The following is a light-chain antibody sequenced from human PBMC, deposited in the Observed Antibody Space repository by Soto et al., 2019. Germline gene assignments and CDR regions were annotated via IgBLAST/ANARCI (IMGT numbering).Light chain of an antibody. CDR2: EVV. V-gene: IGLV2-8*01. CDR1: KSDIGVYDF. Sequence: QSALTQPPSASGSPGQSVTISCTGTKSDIGVYDFVSWYQHHPGKAPRLIIYEVVQRPSGVPDRFSGYKSGNTASLTVSWLQAADEADYFCKSYAGSNTYVFGSGTKVTVL. CDR3: KSYAGSNTYV. J-gene: IGLJ1*01.